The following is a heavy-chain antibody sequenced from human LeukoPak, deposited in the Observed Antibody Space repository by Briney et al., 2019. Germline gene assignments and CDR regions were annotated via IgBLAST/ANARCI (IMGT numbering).Heavy chain of an antibody. CDR1: GFTVSSNY. D-gene: IGHD5-12*01. V-gene: IGHV3-66*02. J-gene: IGHJ3*02. CDR3: ASRLVAAYDAFDI. CDR2: IYSGGST. Sequence: GGSLRLSCAASGFTVSSNYMSWVRQAPGKGLEWVSVIYSGGSTYYADSVKGRFTISRDNSKNTLYLQMNSLRAEDTAVYYCASRLVAAYDAFDIWGQGTMVTVSS.